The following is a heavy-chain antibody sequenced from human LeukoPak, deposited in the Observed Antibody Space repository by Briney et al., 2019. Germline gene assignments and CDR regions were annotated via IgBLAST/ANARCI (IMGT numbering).Heavy chain of an antibody. Sequence: SGGSLRLSCAASGFTFSSYWMSWARQAPGKGLEWVANIKQDGSEKYYVDSVKGRFTISRDNAKNSLYLQMNSLRAEDTAVYYCASLTEPREDYGPTRGAFDIWGQGTMVTVSS. CDR3: ASLTEPREDYGPTRGAFDI. D-gene: IGHD4-17*01. V-gene: IGHV3-7*01. CDR1: GFTFSSYW. J-gene: IGHJ3*02. CDR2: IKQDGSEK.